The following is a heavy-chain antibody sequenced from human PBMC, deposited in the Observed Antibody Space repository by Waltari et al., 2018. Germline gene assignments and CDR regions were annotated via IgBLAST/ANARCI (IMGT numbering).Heavy chain of an antibody. CDR1: GFTFSSYG. V-gene: IGHV3-30*02. CDR3: ARVASLEYQLQLRDKYYFDY. D-gene: IGHD2-2*01. CDR2: IRYDGSNK. Sequence: QVQLVESGGGVVQPGGSLRLSCAASGFTFSSYGMPWVRRAPGKGLEWVAFIRYDGSNKYYADSVKGRFTISRDNSKNTLYLQMNSLRAEDTAVYYCARVASLEYQLQLRDKYYFDYWGQGTLVTVSS. J-gene: IGHJ4*02.